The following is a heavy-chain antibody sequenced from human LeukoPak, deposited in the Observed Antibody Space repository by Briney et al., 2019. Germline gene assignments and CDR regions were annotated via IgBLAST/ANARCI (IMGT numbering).Heavy chain of an antibody. CDR2: IKQDGSEK. V-gene: IGHV3-7*01. D-gene: IGHD2-15*01. J-gene: IGHJ4*02. CDR3: ARGEASGH. Sequence: GGSLRLSCAASGFSFSGHYMTWVRQAPGKGLEWVANIKQDGSEKNDVDSVKGRFIVSRDNTKNTLSLQMNSLRAEDTAVYFCARGEASGHWGQGTLVTVSS. CDR1: GFSFSGHY.